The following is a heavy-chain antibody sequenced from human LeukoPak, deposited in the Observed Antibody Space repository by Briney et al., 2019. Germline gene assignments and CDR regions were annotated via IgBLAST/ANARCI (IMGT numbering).Heavy chain of an antibody. D-gene: IGHD3-16*01. CDR2: ISSSDSYI. V-gene: IGHV3-21*01. Sequence: PGGSLRLSCAASGFTFSNYNMNWVRQAPGKGLEWISSISSSDSYIYYADSVKGRFTISRDNAKNSLYLQMNSLRAADTAVYYCARVLHDWGLYYYYYMDVWGKGTTVTVSS. J-gene: IGHJ6*03. CDR1: GFTFSNYN. CDR3: ARVLHDWGLYYYYYMDV.